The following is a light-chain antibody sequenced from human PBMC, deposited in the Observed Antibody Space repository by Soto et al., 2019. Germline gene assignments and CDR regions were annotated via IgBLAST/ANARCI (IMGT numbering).Light chain of an antibody. CDR3: HSYTTTGSLWV. Sequence: QSALTQPASVSGSLGQSITISCTGTSRDVGGYSYVSWYQHHPGKGPKVLIYEVSYRPSGVSDRFSGSKSGNTASLTISGLQPEDEAHYYCHSYTTTGSLWVFGGGTQLTVL. CDR2: EVS. V-gene: IGLV2-14*01. J-gene: IGLJ3*02. CDR1: SRDVGGYSY.